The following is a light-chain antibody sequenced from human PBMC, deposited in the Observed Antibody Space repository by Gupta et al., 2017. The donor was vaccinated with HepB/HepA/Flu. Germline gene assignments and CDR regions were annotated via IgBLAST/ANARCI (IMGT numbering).Light chain of an antibody. J-gene: IGLJ3*02. V-gene: IGLV8-61*01. CDR3: VPYMVGGSAV. Sequence: QTVVTQEPSFSVSPGGTVTLTCGLSSGSVSTNYYPSWYQQTPGQAPLTLIYNTDTRSSGVPDRFSGSILGNKAALTXTXAQADDXANYYCVPYMVGGSAVFGGGTKLTVL. CDR2: NTD. CDR1: SGSVSTNYY.